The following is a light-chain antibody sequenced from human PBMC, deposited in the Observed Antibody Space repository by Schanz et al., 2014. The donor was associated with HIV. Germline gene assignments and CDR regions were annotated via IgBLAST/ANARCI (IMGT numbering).Light chain of an antibody. CDR1: QSVSSD. CDR3: QQYGTSPPWT. CDR2: GAS. J-gene: IGKJ1*01. Sequence: EIVLTQSPATLSVSPGERATLSCRASQSVSSDLAWYQQKPGQAPRLLIYGASTRATGIPDRFSGSGSGTDXTLXXXRXGXEDFAVYYCQQYGTSPPWTFGQGTKVDIK. V-gene: IGKV3-20*01.